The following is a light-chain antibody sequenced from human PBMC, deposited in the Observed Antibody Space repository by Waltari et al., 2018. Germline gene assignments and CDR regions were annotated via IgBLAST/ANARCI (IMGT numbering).Light chain of an antibody. CDR1: QPISTY. Sequence: DIQMTQSPSSLSASVGDRVSITCRASQPISTYLNWYQQKPGAAPKLLIYVASSLQSGVPSRFSGSGSGTDFTLTISCLQSEDFAIYYCQQYYSNPATFGQGTKVEIK. CDR3: QQYYSNPAT. J-gene: IGKJ1*01. CDR2: VAS. V-gene: IGKV1-39*01.